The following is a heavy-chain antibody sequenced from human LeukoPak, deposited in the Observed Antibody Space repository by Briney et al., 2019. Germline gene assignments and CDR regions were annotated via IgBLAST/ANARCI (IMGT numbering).Heavy chain of an antibody. D-gene: IGHD6-19*01. CDR1: GFTFDDCA. Sequence: AGGSLRLSCAASGFTFDDCAMHWVRQAPGKGLEWVSGISWNSGSIGYADSVKGRFTISRDNAKNSLYLQMNSLRAEDTALYYCAKDKGSSGWYFDYWGQGTLVTVSS. V-gene: IGHV3-9*01. CDR3: AKDKGSSGWYFDY. J-gene: IGHJ4*02. CDR2: ISWNSGSI.